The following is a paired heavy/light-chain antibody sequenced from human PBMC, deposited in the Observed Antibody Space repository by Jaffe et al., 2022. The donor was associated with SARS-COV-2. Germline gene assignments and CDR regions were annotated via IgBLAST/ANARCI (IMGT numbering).Heavy chain of an antibody. CDR3: VREPYFVIGVATFYFDY. J-gene: IGHJ4*02. D-gene: IGHD3-22*01. Sequence: QVQLVESGGGVVQPGRSLRLSCAASGFTFSNHAIHWVRQAPGKGLEWVAVISYDGSTIFYADSVKGRFTISRDNSKSTMYLQLNSLRAEDTAIYYCVREPYFVIGVATFYFDYWGQGALVIVSS. CDR1: GFTFSNHA. CDR2: ISYDGSTI. V-gene: IGHV3-30-3*01.
Light chain of an antibody. V-gene: IGLV2-14*01. J-gene: IGLJ1*01. CDR3: SSYRSGSSYV. CDR1: SSDVGGYNR. CDR2: EVS. Sequence: QSALTQPASVSGSPGQSITISCTGTSSDVGGYNRVSWYQQHPGKAPKLLIYEVSNRPSGVPDRFSGSKSGNTASLTISGLQAEDEADYYCSSYRSGSSYVFGTGTWVTV.